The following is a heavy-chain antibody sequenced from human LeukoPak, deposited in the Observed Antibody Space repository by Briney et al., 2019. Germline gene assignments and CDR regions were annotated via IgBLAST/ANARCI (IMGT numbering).Heavy chain of an antibody. J-gene: IGHJ4*02. CDR1: GGSLRGFY. Sequence: SETLSLTCTVSGGSLRGFYWSWLRQPPGKRLEWIGYFYYSGDTNYNPALEGRVTISVDTSKNQFSLRLSSVSAADTAVYYCARWNYDIMTGYRYFDYWGQGTLVTVSS. CDR3: ARWNYDIMTGYRYFDY. CDR2: FYYSGDT. V-gene: IGHV4-59*01. D-gene: IGHD3-9*01.